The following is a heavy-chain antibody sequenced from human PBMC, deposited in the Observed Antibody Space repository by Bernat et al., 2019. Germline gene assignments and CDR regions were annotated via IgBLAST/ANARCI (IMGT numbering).Heavy chain of an antibody. Sequence: EVQMVESGGKLVQPGGSLRLARVVSGFNFNDYWMTWVRQAPGKGLEWVATISSDKSAQHYVDSVKGRFIISRDNAEYFLYLQMNSLRAEDTAVYYCTKNSGYYRLDHWGQGALVTVSS. J-gene: IGHJ4*02. CDR1: GFNFNDYW. CDR3: TKNSGYYRLDH. V-gene: IGHV3-7*03. D-gene: IGHD5-12*01. CDR2: ISSDKSAQ.